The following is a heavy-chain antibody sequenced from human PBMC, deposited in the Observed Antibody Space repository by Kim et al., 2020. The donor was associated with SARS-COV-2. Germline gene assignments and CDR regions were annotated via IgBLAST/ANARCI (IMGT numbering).Heavy chain of an antibody. CDR2: IYSGGST. V-gene: IGHV3-53*04. J-gene: IGHJ4*02. CDR3: TSPGRAVAGTGDY. CDR1: GFTVSSNY. D-gene: IGHD6-19*01. Sequence: GGSLRLSCAASGFTVSSNYMSWVRQAPGKGLEWVSVIYSGGSTYYADSVKGRFTISRHNSKNPVYLQRNNLRAEDTAVYYCTSPGRAVAGTGDYWGQGTLVTVS.